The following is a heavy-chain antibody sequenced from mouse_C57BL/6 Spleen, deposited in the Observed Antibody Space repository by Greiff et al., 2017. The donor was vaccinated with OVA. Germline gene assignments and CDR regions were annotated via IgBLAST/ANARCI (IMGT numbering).Heavy chain of an antibody. J-gene: IGHJ3*01. CDR3: ARSYYGNEFAY. CDR1: GFTFSDYG. V-gene: IGHV5-17*01. D-gene: IGHD2-10*01. Sequence: DVQLVESGGGLVKPGGSLKLSCAASGFTFSDYGMHWVRQAPEKGLEWVAYISSGSSTIYYADTVKGRFTISRDNAKNTLFLQMTSLRSEDTAMYYCARSYYGNEFAYWGQGTLVTVPA. CDR2: ISSGSSTI.